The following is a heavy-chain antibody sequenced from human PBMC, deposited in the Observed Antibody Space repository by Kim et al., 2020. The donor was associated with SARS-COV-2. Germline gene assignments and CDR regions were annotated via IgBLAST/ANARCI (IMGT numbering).Heavy chain of an antibody. J-gene: IGHJ1*01. D-gene: IGHD3-10*01. V-gene: IGHV4-59*01. CDR3: ARGGRHWGGSGSCSN. Sequence: SETLSLTCTVSGGSISSYYWSWIRQPPGKGLEWIGYIYYSGSTNYNASLKSRVTISVDTSKNQFSLKLSSVTAADTAVYYCARGGRHWGGSGSCSNGGQG. CDR1: GGSISSYY. CDR2: IYYSGST.